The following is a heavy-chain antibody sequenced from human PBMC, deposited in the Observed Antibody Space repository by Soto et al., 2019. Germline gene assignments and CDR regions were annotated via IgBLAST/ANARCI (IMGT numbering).Heavy chain of an antibody. V-gene: IGHV4-39*01. J-gene: IGHJ5*02. D-gene: IGHD3-3*02. Sequence: SETLSLTCTVSGGSISSSSYYWGWIRQPPGKGMEWIGSIYYSGSTYYNPSLKSRVTISVDTSKNQFSLKLSSVTAADTAVYYCASPKIAFYNWFDPWGQGTLVTVSS. CDR2: IYYSGST. CDR3: ASPKIAFYNWFDP. CDR1: GGSISSSSYY.